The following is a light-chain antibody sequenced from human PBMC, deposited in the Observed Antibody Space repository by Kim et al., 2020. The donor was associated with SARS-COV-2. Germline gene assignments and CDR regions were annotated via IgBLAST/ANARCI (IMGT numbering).Light chain of an antibody. CDR2: GKN. CDR1: SLRSYY. Sequence: SSELTQDPAVSVALGQTVRITCQGDSLRSYYASWYQQKPVQAPVLVIYGKNNRPSGIPDRFSGSSSGNTASLTITGAQAEDEADYYCNSRDSSGNLVFGGGTQLTVL. CDR3: NSRDSSGNLV. V-gene: IGLV3-19*01. J-gene: IGLJ2*01.